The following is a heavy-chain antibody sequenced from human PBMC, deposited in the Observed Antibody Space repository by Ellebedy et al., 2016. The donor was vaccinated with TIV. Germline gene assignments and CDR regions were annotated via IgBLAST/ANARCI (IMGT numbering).Heavy chain of an antibody. D-gene: IGHD3-10*01. Sequence: GESLKISCAASGFTFSSYAMSWVRQAPGKGLEWVSAISGSGSSTYYADSVKGRFTISRDNSKNTLYLQMNSLRAEDTAVSYCAKTTGRGHYYGSGSYYHYWGQGTLVTVSS. CDR1: GFTFSSYA. V-gene: IGHV3-23*01. CDR2: ISGSGSST. J-gene: IGHJ4*02. CDR3: AKTTGRGHYYGSGSYYHY.